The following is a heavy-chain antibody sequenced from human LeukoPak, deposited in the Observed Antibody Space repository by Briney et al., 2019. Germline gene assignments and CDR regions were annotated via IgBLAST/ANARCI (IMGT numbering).Heavy chain of an antibody. J-gene: IGHJ4*02. V-gene: IGHV3-53*01. Sequence: GGSLRLSCAASGLTVSSSYMSWVRQAPGKGLEWVSIIYSDDRIFYADPLKGRFTISRDNSKNTLYLQMNSLRAEDTAVYYCASHYYDSRGYYYFDFWGQGTLVTVSS. CDR1: GLTVSSSY. CDR3: ASHYYDSRGYYYFDF. D-gene: IGHD3-22*01. CDR2: IYSDDRI.